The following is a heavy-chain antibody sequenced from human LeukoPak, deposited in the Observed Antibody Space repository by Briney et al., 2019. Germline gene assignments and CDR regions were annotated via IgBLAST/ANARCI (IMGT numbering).Heavy chain of an antibody. CDR1: GGSISSYY. V-gene: IGHV4-59*08. J-gene: IGHJ4*02. CDR2: ICYSVRT. CDR3: ARWSGWNDPYYFDY. D-gene: IGHD1-1*01. Sequence: ESLSLTCTVSGGSISSYYWSWIRQPPGKGLEWIGYICYSVRTNYNPSLKSRVTISVDSSKNQFSLKLSSVTAADTAVYYCARWSGWNDPYYFDYWGQGTLVTVST.